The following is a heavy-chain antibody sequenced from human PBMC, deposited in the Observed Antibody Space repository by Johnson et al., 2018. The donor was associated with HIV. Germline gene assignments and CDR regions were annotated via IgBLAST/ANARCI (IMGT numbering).Heavy chain of an antibody. CDR1: GFTFSGSA. Sequence: VQLVESGGGLVQPGGSLKLSCAASGFTFSGSAMHWVRQASGKGLEWVGRIRSKANSYVTAYAASVKGRFTISRDDSKNTAYLQMNSLKTEDTAVYYCTRPLDYYDSIGYLYAFDIWGQGTMVTVSS. D-gene: IGHD3-22*01. J-gene: IGHJ3*02. CDR2: IRSKANSYVT. V-gene: IGHV3-73*01. CDR3: TRPLDYYDSIGYLYAFDI.